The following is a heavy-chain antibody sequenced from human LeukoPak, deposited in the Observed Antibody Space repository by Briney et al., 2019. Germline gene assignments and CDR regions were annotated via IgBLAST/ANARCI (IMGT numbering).Heavy chain of an antibody. Sequence: SETLSLTCIVSGDSISSSNYYWGWIRQPPGKGLEWIGSIFYSGSTYYNSSLKSRVTISVDTSKNQFSLKLRSVTAADTAVYYCASTLYFYGSGSSYNYFDYWGQGTLVTVSS. CDR2: IFYSGST. CDR1: GDSISSSNYY. CDR3: ASTLYFYGSGSSYNYFDY. V-gene: IGHV4-39*01. J-gene: IGHJ4*02. D-gene: IGHD3-10*01.